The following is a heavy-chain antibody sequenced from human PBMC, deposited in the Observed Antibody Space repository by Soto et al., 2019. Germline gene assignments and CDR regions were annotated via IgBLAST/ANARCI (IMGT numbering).Heavy chain of an antibody. Sequence: PSETLSLTGTVSVGSSNSGDYYWTWFLQPPGKGLEWIGNIFHSGSTYYTPSLQSRVTISLDTSKNHFSLKLSSVTPADTAVYYCARDRYYGSGTYYNFYSGMDVWGQGTTVTVSS. J-gene: IGHJ6*02. CDR3: ARDRYYGSGTYYNFYSGMDV. CDR2: IFHSGST. CDR1: VGSSNSGDYY. V-gene: IGHV4-30-4*01. D-gene: IGHD3-10*01.